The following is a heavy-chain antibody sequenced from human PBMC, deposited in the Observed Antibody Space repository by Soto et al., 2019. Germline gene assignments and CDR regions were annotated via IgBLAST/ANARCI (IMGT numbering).Heavy chain of an antibody. CDR2: IYYSGST. V-gene: IGHV4-59*08. Sequence: PSETLSLTCTVSGGSISSYYWSWIRQPPGKGLEWIGYIYYSGSTNYNPSLKSRVTISVDTSKNQFSLKLSSVTAADTAVYYCARLGGPLKTTYYYGSGSLLGNWFDPWGQGTLVTVSS. CDR1: GGSISSYY. CDR3: ARLGGPLKTTYYYGSGSLLGNWFDP. D-gene: IGHD3-10*01. J-gene: IGHJ5*02.